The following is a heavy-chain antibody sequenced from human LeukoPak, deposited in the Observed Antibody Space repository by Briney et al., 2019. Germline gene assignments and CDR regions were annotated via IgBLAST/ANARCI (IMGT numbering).Heavy chain of an antibody. CDR1: GFTVSSYS. Sequence: GGSLRLSCAASGFTVSSYSMNWVRQAPGKGLEWLSYISSSNTTIYYADSVKGRFTISRDNAKSSLFLQMSSLRAEDTALYYCAKATVSGRGAFDIWGQGTMVTVSS. J-gene: IGHJ3*02. CDR3: AKATVSGRGAFDI. V-gene: IGHV3-48*04. CDR2: ISSSNTTI. D-gene: IGHD6-19*01.